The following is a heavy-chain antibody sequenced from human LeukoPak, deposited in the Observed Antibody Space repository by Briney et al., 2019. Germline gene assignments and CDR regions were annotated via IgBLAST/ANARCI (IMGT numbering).Heavy chain of an antibody. D-gene: IGHD2-2*02. Sequence: GGSLRLSCAASGFTFSSYWMSLVRQAPGKGLEWVANMKQDGSEKYYVDSVKGRFTISRDNAKNSLYLQMNSLRAEDTAVYYCARVDCSSTSCYTTFYYGMDVWGQGTTVTVSS. V-gene: IGHV3-7*01. CDR1: GFTFSSYW. J-gene: IGHJ6*02. CDR2: MKQDGSEK. CDR3: ARVDCSSTSCYTTFYYGMDV.